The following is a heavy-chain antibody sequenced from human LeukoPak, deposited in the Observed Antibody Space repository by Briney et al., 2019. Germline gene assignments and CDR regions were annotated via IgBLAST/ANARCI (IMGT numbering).Heavy chain of an antibody. J-gene: IGHJ6*02. V-gene: IGHV4-61*05. CDR2: IYYSGST. CDR1: GGSVSSSSYY. D-gene: IGHD6-13*01. Sequence: SETLSLTCTVSGGSVSSSSYYWGWIRQPPGKGLEWIGYIYYSGSTNYNPSLKSRVTISVDTSKDQFFLKLSSVTAADTAVYYCARLGAAAGHYYYYGMDVWGQGTTVTVSS. CDR3: ARLGAAAGHYYYYGMDV.